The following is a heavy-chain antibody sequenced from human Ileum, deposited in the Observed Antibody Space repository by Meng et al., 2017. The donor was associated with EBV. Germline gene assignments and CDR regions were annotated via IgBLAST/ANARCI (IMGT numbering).Heavy chain of an antibody. CDR1: GGSISSSKW. V-gene: IGHV4-4*02. Sequence: QVPLQASGPGLVKPSGTLSLTCAGSGGSISSSKWWNWVRQPPGKGLEWIGEIYYSGSTIYNPSLKSRVTISVDKSKNLFSLKLSSVTAADTAVYYCARGYGSGRDYFDYWGQGTLVTVSS. D-gene: IGHD3-10*01. CDR3: ARGYGSGRDYFDY. J-gene: IGHJ4*02. CDR2: IYYSGST.